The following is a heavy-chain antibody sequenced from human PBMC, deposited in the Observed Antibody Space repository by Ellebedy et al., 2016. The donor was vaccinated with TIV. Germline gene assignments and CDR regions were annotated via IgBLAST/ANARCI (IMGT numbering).Heavy chain of an antibody. D-gene: IGHD3-10*01. J-gene: IGHJ4*02. Sequence: SGPTLVKPTETLTLTCTVSGFSLSNARMGVSWIRQPPGKALEWLAHILSNDEKSYSTSLKSRLTISKDTSKSQVVLTMTNMDPVDTATYYCARIQGYYYGSGIYGDYWGQGTLVTVSS. CDR1: GFSLSNARMG. CDR3: ARIQGYYYGSGIYGDY. V-gene: IGHV2-26*01. CDR2: ILSNDEK.